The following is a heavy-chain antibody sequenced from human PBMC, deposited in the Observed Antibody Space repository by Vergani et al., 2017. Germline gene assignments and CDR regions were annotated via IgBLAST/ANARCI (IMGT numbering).Heavy chain of an antibody. Sequence: QVHLVESGGGVVQLGRSLRLSCVVSGFTSSYYGMHWVRQAPGKGLEWVAVISYEGTQKYYADSVKGRFTISRDNSNSTLYLQMNSLRTEDTAVYYCATKSCGTPGCQIGYFREWGQGALVTVSS. CDR1: GFTSSYYG. CDR3: ATKSCGTPGCQIGYFRE. CDR2: ISYEGTQK. V-gene: IGHV3-30*03. J-gene: IGHJ1*01. D-gene: IGHD1-1*01.